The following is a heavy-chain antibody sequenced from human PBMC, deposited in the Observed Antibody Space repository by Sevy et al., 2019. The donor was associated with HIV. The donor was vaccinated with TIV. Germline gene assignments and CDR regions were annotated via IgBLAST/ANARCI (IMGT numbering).Heavy chain of an antibody. CDR3: ARDRNNYDSSGYPKGMDV. Sequence: ASVKVSCKASGYTFIRNGITWVRQAPGQGLEWMGWISGYNGDTNYAQKFQGTVTMTTDTSTSTAYMELRSLRSDDTAVYYCARDRNNYDSSGYPKGMDVWGQGTTVTVSS. D-gene: IGHD3-22*01. J-gene: IGHJ6*02. V-gene: IGHV1-18*01. CDR2: ISGYNGDT. CDR1: GYTFIRNG.